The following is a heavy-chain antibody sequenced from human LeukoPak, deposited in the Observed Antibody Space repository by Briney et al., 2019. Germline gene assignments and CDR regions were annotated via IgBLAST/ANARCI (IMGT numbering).Heavy chain of an antibody. CDR2: INPNSGDT. Sequence: GASVTVSCKASGYTFTGYYMHWVRQAPGQGLEWMGWINPNSGDTNYAQKFQGRVTMTRDTSISTAYMELSRLRSDDTAVYYCARETVPAIAAPRGLNYWGQGTLVTVSS. CDR3: ARETVPAIAAPRGLNY. D-gene: IGHD6-13*01. CDR1: GYTFTGYY. J-gene: IGHJ4*02. V-gene: IGHV1-2*02.